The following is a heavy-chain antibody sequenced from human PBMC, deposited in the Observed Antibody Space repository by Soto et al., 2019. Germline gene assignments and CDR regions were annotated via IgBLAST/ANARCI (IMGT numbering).Heavy chain of an antibody. D-gene: IGHD6-19*01. Sequence: QLQLQESGPGLVKPSETLSLTCTVSGGSLSSSSYHWGWIRQPPGKGLEWIGIIYYSGTTYYNPSLKSRVTIYVNTSQIQFSLKLSSVPAADTAVYYCARSISVAMDFWGQGSLVTVSS. CDR3: ARSISVAMDF. J-gene: IGHJ4*02. V-gene: IGHV4-39*01. CDR2: IYYSGTT. CDR1: GGSLSSSSYH.